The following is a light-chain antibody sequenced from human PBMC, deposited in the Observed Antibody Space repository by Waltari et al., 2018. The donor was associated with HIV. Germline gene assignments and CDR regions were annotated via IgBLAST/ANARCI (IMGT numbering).Light chain of an antibody. Sequence: DIQLTQSPTSVSASVGDRVTITCRESQAISNWLAWYQQKAGKVPKLLIHAASRLQSGVPSRFTGSGSGTDCSLTITNLQPEDFAIYYCQQTNSLPLTFGPGTTLEI. CDR1: QAISNW. CDR3: QQTNSLPLT. CDR2: AAS. J-gene: IGKJ2*01. V-gene: IGKV1-12*01.